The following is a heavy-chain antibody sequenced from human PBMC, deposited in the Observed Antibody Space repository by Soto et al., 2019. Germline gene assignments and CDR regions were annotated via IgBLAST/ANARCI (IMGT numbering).Heavy chain of an antibody. CDR3: ARKSMVYDTKPREFDY. D-gene: IGHD2-8*01. J-gene: IGHJ4*02. Sequence: SETLSLTCTVSGGYISSGGYYWSWIRQHPGKGLEWIGYIYYSGSTYYNPSLKSRVTISVDTSKNQFSLKLSSVTAADTAVYYCARKSMVYDTKPREFDYWGQGTLVTVSS. V-gene: IGHV4-31*03. CDR2: IYYSGST. CDR1: GGYISSGGYY.